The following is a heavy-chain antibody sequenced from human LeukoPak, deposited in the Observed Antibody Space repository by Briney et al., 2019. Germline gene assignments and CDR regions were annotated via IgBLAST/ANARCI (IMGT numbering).Heavy chain of an antibody. J-gene: IGHJ4*02. CDR3: AVAPGDY. Sequence: APVKVSCKASGYTFTGYYMHWVRQAPGQGLEWMGWINPNTGDTHYAQKFQGRVTLTRDTSITTVYMELSRLTSDDTAIFYRAVAPGDYWGQGTLVTVSS. V-gene: IGHV1-2*02. D-gene: IGHD2-21*01. CDR2: INPNTGDT. CDR1: GYTFTGYY.